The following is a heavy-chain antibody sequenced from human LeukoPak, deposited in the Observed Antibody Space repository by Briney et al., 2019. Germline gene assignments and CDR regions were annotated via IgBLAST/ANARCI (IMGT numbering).Heavy chain of an antibody. J-gene: IGHJ6*02. CDR3: ASIYYYGSGSYLRYYYGMDV. D-gene: IGHD3-10*01. CDR1: GFTFSSYW. Sequence: GGSLRPSCAASGFTFSSYWMQWVRQAPGKGLEWVSSISSTSSYIYYADSVKGRFTISRDNAKNSLYLQMNSLRAEDTAVYYCASIYYYGSGSYLRYYYGMDVWGQGTTVTVSS. V-gene: IGHV3-21*01. CDR2: ISSTSSYI.